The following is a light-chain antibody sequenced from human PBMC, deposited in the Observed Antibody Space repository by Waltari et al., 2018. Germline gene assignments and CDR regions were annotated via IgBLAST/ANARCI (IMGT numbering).Light chain of an antibody. V-gene: IGKV1-16*02. CDR3: QQYNAYPHT. CDR1: QGINNY. CDR2: GAS. J-gene: IGKJ2*01. Sequence: DIQMTQSPSSLSAAVGDRVTITCRASQGINNYLAWFQQKPGKAPNSLIYGASKLQSGVPSKFSGSGSGTDFTLTINSLQPEDFATYYCQQYNAYPHTFGQGTKLEIK.